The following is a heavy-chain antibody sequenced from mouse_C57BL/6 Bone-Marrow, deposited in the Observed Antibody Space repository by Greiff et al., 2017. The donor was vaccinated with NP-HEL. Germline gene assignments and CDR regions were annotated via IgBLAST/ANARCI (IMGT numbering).Heavy chain of an antibody. CDR2: ISSGGSYT. CDR3: ARHHWAYAMDY. CDR1: GFTFSSYG. J-gene: IGHJ4*01. Sequence: EVKLVESGGDLVKPGGSLKLSCAASGFTFSSYGMSWVRQTPDKRLEWVATISSGGSYTYYPDSVKGRFTISRDNAKNTLYLQMSSLKSEDTAMYYCARHHWAYAMDYWGQGTSVTVSS. D-gene: IGHD1-2*01. V-gene: IGHV5-6*01.